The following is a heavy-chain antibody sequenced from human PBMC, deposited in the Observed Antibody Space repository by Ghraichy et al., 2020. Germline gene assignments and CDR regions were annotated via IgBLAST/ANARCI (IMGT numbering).Heavy chain of an antibody. CDR1: GFIFRDYA. V-gene: IGHV3-30-3*01. J-gene: IGHJ4*02. CDR3: ARVGRGYSYGQGFDS. D-gene: IGHD5-18*01. CDR2: ISHDGNNK. Sequence: GGSLRLSCAASGFIFRDYALHWVRQAPGKGLDWVAVISHDGNNKYYADSVRGRFTISRDDSRNTLYLQMNSLTTEDAALYSCARVGRGYSYGQGFDSWGQVTLVTVS.